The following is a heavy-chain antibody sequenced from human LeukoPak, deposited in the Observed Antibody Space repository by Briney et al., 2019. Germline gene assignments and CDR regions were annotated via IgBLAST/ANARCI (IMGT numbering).Heavy chain of an antibody. V-gene: IGHV3-21*01. CDR3: ARDNYGPARVGYYYYMDV. CDR2: ISSSSTYI. Sequence: GGSLRLSCAASGFTLSSDNMNWVRQAPGKGLERVSSISSSSTYIYYADSVKGRFTISRDNAKNSLSLEMNSLRAENTAVYYCARDNYGPARVGYYYYMDVWGKGTTVTVSS. J-gene: IGHJ6*03. D-gene: IGHD3-10*01. CDR1: GFTLSSDN.